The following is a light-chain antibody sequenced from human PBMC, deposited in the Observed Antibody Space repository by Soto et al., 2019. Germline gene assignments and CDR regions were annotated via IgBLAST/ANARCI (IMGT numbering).Light chain of an antibody. CDR3: QQYIYWPWT. Sequence: DIVLPESSGTPSLCATARATLSSRASQSVSSNHLAWYQQKPGQAPRLLIYGASTRATGIPARFSGSGSGTEFTLTISSLQSEDFAVYYCQQYIYWPWTFGQGTKVDI. CDR2: GAS. J-gene: IGKJ1*01. V-gene: IGKV3-15*01. CDR1: QSVSSN.